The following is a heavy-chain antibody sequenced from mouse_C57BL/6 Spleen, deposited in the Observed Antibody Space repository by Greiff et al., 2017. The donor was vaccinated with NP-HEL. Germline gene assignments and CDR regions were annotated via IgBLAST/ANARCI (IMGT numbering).Heavy chain of an antibody. CDR2: IHPYSGCT. CDR1: GFTFTSYW. CDR3: ERVGYDYDDYAMDY. Sequence: VKLQQSGAELVKPGASVKLSCKASGFTFTSYWMPWVKQRPGKGLEWIGMIHPYSGCTNYNEKFKSKATLTVDKSSSTAYMQLSSLTSEDSAVYDCERVGYDYDDYAMDYWGQGTTVTVSS. J-gene: IGHJ4*01. D-gene: IGHD2-4*01. V-gene: IGHV1-64*01.